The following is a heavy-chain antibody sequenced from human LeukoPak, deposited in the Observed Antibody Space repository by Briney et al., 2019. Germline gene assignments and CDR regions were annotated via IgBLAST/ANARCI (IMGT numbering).Heavy chain of an antibody. CDR1: GGTFSSYA. Sequence: SVKVSCKASGGTFSSYAISWVRQAPGQGLEWMGGIIPIFGTANYAQKFQGRVTITADESTSTAYMELSSLRSEDTAVYYCARDKFVVTTVTTGAYYYGMDVWGQGTTVTVSS. V-gene: IGHV1-69*13. CDR2: IIPIFGTA. CDR3: ARDKFVVTTVTTGAYYYGMDV. J-gene: IGHJ6*02. D-gene: IGHD4-11*01.